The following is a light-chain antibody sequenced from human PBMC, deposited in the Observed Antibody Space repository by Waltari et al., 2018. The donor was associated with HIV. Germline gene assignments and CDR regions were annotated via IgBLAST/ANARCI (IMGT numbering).Light chain of an antibody. CDR3: QSAESSVTYEVV. Sequence: SFDLRQAPALSVSPGQTARITCSGDALAKQFCYWYQQKPGQAPVLVIYNDNERPSGIPQRFSGSSSGTTATLTISGVQAEDEADYYCQSAESSVTYEVVFGGGTKLTVL. J-gene: IGLJ3*02. V-gene: IGLV3-25*03. CDR1: ALAKQF. CDR2: NDN.